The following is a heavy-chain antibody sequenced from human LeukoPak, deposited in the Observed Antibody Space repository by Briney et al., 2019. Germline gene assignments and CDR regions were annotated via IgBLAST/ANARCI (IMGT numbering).Heavy chain of an antibody. CDR1: GGSISSSSYY. J-gene: IGHJ5*02. Sequence: SETLSLTCTVSGGSISSSSYYWGWIRQPPGKGLEWIGSIYYSGSTYYNPSLKSRVTISVDTSKNQFSLKLSSVTAADTAVYYCARCYYDSSGPPSWDWFDPWGQGTLVTVSS. D-gene: IGHD3-22*01. V-gene: IGHV4-39*07. CDR2: IYYSGST. CDR3: ARCYYDSSGPPSWDWFDP.